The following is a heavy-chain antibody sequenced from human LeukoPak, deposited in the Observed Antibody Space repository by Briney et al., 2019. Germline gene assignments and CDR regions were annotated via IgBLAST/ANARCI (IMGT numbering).Heavy chain of an antibody. D-gene: IGHD1-1*01. CDR2: INPNSGGT. CDR3: ARERFGGWNDVAE. CDR1: GYTFTSYG. J-gene: IGHJ3*01. Sequence: ASVKVSCKASGYTFTSYGISWVRQAPGQGLEWMGWINPNSGGTNYAQKFQGRVTMTRDTSISTAYMELSRLRSDDTAVYYCARERFGGWNDVAEWGQGTMVTVSS. V-gene: IGHV1-2*02.